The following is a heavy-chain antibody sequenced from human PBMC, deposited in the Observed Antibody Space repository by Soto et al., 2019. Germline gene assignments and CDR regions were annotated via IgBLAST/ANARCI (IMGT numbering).Heavy chain of an antibody. CDR3: ARDSPFTSGMVH. D-gene: IGHD3-10*01. CDR2: IYNAGST. V-gene: IGHV3-53*01. J-gene: IGHJ4*02. Sequence: GGSLRLSCAASGFTVSSNYMSWVRQAPGKGLEWVSVIYNAGSTYYADSVKGRFTISRDNSKKTLYLQMNSLRAEDTAVYYCARDSPFTSGMVHWGQGPLVTVSS. CDR1: GFTVSSNY.